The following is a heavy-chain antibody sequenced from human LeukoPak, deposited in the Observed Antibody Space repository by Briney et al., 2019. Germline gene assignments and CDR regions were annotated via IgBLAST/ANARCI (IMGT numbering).Heavy chain of an antibody. D-gene: IGHD3-10*01. CDR2: IYTSGST. J-gene: IGHJ5*02. Sequence: SETLSLTCTVSGGSISSYYWSWIRQPAGKGLEWIGRIYTSGSTNYNPSLKSRVTMSVVRSKNQFSLKLSSVTAADTAVYYCARHGIYYGLGSSYGLPNWFDPWGQGTLVTVSS. CDR1: GGSISSYY. CDR3: ARHGIYYGLGSSYGLPNWFDP. V-gene: IGHV4-4*07.